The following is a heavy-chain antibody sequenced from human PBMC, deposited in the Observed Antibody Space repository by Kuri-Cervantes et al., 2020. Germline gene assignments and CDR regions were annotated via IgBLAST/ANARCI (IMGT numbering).Heavy chain of an antibody. CDR2: INHSGST. CDR1: GGSFSGYY. CDR3: ASQEGYCSSTSCYYYYGMDV. D-gene: IGHD2-2*01. Sequence: SQTLSLTCAVYGGSFSGYYWSWIRQPPGKGLEWIGEINHSGSTNYNPSLKSRVTISVDTSKNQFSLKLSSVTAADTAVYYCASQEGYCSSTSCYYYYGMDVWGQGTTVTVSS. J-gene: IGHJ6*02. V-gene: IGHV4-34*01.